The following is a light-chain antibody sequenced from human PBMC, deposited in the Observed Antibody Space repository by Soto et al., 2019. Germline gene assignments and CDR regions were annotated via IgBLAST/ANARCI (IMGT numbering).Light chain of an antibody. CDR3: SSFTSSNTLV. CDR2: EVS. J-gene: IGLJ1*01. CDR1: SSDVGGYNY. V-gene: IGLV2-14*01. Sequence: QSALTQPASVSGSPGQSITISCTGTSSDVGGYNYVSWYQQRPGKAPKLMIYEVSNRPSGVSNRFSGSKSGITASLTISGLQAEDEADYYCSSFTSSNTLVFGTGTKLTVL.